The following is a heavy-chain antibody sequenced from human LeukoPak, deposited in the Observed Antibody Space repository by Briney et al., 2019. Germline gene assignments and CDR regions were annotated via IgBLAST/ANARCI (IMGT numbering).Heavy chain of an antibody. J-gene: IGHJ6*03. V-gene: IGHV4-34*01. CDR3: ARPGRGYTATHYYYYMDV. Sequence: PSETLSFTCAVYGGSFSGYYWSWIRQPPGKGLEWIGEISHSGSTNYNPSLKSRVTISVDTSKNQFSLKLSSVTAADTAVYYCARPGRGYTATHYYYYMDVWGKGTTVTVSS. CDR2: ISHSGST. CDR1: GGSFSGYY. D-gene: IGHD3-16*02.